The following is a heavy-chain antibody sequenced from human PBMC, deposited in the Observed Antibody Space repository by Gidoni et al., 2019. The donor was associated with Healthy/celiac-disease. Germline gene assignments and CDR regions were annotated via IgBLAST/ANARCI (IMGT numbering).Heavy chain of an antibody. J-gene: IGHJ4*02. CDR1: GFTFSSYS. Sequence: EVQLVASGGGLVQPGGSLRLSCAAYGFTFSSYSMNWVRQAPGKGLEWVSYISSSSSTIYYADSVKGRFTISRDNAKNSLYLQMNSLRAEDTAVYYCARVTDFWSGYRLYYFDYWGQGTLVTVSS. V-gene: IGHV3-48*01. CDR3: ARVTDFWSGYRLYYFDY. CDR2: ISSSSSTI. D-gene: IGHD3-3*01.